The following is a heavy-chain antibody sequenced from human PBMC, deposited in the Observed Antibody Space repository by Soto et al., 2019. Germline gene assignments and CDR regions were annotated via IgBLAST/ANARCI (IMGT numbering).Heavy chain of an antibody. Sequence: SVTVSLTCTVSDGSISSYYWSWILQPPGKGLEWIGDIYYSGSTNYNPSLKSRVTIAVDTSKNQFSLKLTSVTAADTAVYFCTRGGFYYYDSSGYYDYWGQGALVTVSS. CDR3: TRGGFYYYDSSGYYDY. V-gene: IGHV4-59*01. CDR1: DGSISSYY. CDR2: IYYSGST. D-gene: IGHD3-22*01. J-gene: IGHJ4*02.